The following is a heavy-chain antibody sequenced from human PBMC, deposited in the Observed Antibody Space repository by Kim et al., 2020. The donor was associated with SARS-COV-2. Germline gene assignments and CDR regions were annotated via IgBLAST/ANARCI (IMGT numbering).Heavy chain of an antibody. CDR3: AQLTAH. Sequence: GSCDTTYYADSMKGRFTIFRDNSMNTLYLQMNSLRAEDTAVYFCAQLTAHWGQGTLVTVSS. J-gene: IGHJ4*02. CDR2: GSCDTT. D-gene: IGHD2-21*02. V-gene: IGHV3-23*01.